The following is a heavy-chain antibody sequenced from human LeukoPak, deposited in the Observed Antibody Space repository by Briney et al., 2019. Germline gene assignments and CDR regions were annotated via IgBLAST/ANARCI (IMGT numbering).Heavy chain of an antibody. Sequence: PGGSLRLSCAASGFTFSSYSMNWVRQAPGKGLEWVSSTSSSSSYIYYADSVKGRFTISRDNSKNTLYLQMNSLRAEDTAVYYCAKSLLYYDFWSGENWGQGTLVTVSS. CDR1: GFTFSSYS. CDR3: AKSLLYYDFWSGEN. J-gene: IGHJ4*02. D-gene: IGHD3-3*01. CDR2: TSSSSSYI. V-gene: IGHV3-21*01.